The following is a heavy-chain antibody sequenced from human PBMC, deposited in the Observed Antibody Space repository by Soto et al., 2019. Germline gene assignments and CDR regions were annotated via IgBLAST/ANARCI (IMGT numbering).Heavy chain of an antibody. CDR3: AKDTYYDFWSGYDV. Sequence: GGSLRLSCAASGFTFDDYAMHWVRQAPGKGLEWVSGISWNSGSIGYADSVKGRFTISRDNAKNSLYLQMNSLRAEDTALYYCAKDTYYDFWSGYDVWGKGTTVTVSS. CDR2: ISWNSGSI. CDR1: GFTFDDYA. J-gene: IGHJ6*04. D-gene: IGHD3-3*01. V-gene: IGHV3-9*01.